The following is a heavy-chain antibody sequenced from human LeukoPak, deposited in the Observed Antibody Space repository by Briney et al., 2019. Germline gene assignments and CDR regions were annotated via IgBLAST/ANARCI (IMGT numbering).Heavy chain of an antibody. Sequence: SVKVSCKASGGTFSSYAISWVRQAPGQGLEWMGGIIPIFGTANYAQKFQGRVTITTDESTSTAYMELSSLRSEDTAVYCCARGEYSSSPFDYWGQGTLVTVSS. D-gene: IGHD6-6*01. V-gene: IGHV1-69*05. CDR2: IIPIFGTA. CDR3: ARGEYSSSPFDY. J-gene: IGHJ4*02. CDR1: GGTFSSYA.